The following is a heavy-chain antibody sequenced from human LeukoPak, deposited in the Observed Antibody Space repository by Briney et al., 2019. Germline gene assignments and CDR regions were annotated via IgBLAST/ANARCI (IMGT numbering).Heavy chain of an antibody. CDR1: GYSFTSYW. CDR2: IYPGDSDT. Sequence: GESLKISCKGSGYSFTSYWICWVRQMPGKGLEWMGIIYPGDSDTRYSPSFQGQVTISADKSISTAYLQWSSLKASDTAMYYCARHPYCGGDCYTWNDYWGQRTLVTVSS. V-gene: IGHV5-51*01. J-gene: IGHJ4*02. D-gene: IGHD2-21*02. CDR3: ARHPYCGGDCYTWNDY.